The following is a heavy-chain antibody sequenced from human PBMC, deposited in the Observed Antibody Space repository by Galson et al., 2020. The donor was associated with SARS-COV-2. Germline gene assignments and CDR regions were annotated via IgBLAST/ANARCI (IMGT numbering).Heavy chain of an antibody. CDR3: ARCESSSPVNYYYCMGV. D-gene: IGHD6-6*01. Sequence: HGESLKISCKGSGYSFTSYWISWVRQMPGKGLEWMGRIDPSDSYTNYTPSFQGHVTISADKSNSTAYLQWSSLKASDTAMYYCARCESSSPVNYYYCMGVWGKGTRVPVSS. CDR2: IDPSDSYT. CDR1: GYSFTSYW. V-gene: IGHV5-10-1*01. J-gene: IGHJ6*04.